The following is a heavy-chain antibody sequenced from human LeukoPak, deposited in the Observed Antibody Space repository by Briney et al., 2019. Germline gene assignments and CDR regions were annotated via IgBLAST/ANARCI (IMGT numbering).Heavy chain of an antibody. D-gene: IGHD3-9*01. V-gene: IGHV1-18*01. Sequence: SVKVSCKASGYTFTSYGISWVRQAPGQALEWMGWISAYNGNTNYAQKLQGRVTMTTDTSTSTAYMELRSLRSDDTAVYYCARDPYYDTAAFDPWGQGTLVTVSS. CDR3: ARDPYYDTAAFDP. J-gene: IGHJ5*02. CDR1: GYTFTSYG. CDR2: ISAYNGNT.